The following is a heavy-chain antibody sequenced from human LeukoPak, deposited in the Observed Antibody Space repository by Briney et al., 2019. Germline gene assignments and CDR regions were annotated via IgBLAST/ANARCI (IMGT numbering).Heavy chain of an antibody. J-gene: IGHJ4*02. Sequence: ASVKVSCKASGYAFTSYGISWVREAPGQGLEWMGWISAYNGNTNYAQKLQGRVTMTTDTSTSTAYMELRGLRSDDTAVYYCAREGPRRFIDYWGQGTLVTVSS. CDR3: AREGPRRFIDY. CDR2: ISAYNGNT. CDR1: GYAFTSYG. V-gene: IGHV1-18*01.